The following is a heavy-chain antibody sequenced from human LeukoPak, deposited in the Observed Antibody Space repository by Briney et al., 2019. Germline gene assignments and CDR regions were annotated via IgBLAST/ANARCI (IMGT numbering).Heavy chain of an antibody. Sequence: GGSLRLSCAASGFTLSSHCMTWVRQAPGRGPEWVANMNRNGSETYYVDAVKGRVTISKDNANNSLYLQMDSLRAEDTALYHCARHNGMYGWGQGATVSVSP. V-gene: IGHV3-7*03. CDR1: GFTLSSHC. CDR2: MNRNGSET. J-gene: IGHJ6*01. CDR3: ARHNGMYG.